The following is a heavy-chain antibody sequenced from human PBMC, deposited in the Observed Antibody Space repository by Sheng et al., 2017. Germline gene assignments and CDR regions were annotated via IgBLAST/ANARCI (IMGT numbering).Heavy chain of an antibody. J-gene: IGHJ6*03. CDR1: GFTFSSYA. V-gene: IGHV3-23*01. D-gene: IGHD2-15*01. Sequence: EVQLLESGGGLVQPGGSLRLSCAASGFTFSSYAMSWVRQAPGKGLEWVSAISGSGGSTYYADSVKGRFTISRDNSKNTLYLQMNSLRAEDTAVYYCAKSPAHCSGGSCYSDYYYYYMDVWGKGTTVTVSS. CDR2: ISGSGGST. CDR3: AKSPAHCSGGSCYSDYYYYYMDV.